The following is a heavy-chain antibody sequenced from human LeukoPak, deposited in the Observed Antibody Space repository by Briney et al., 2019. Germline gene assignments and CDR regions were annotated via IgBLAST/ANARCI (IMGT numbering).Heavy chain of an antibody. CDR2: MNPNSGNT. D-gene: IGHD1-26*01. CDR3: ARGEGGSPGFDY. J-gene: IGHJ4*02. V-gene: IGHV1-8*03. CDR1: GYTFTSYD. Sequence: ASVKVSCKASGYTFTSYDINWVRQATGQGLEWMGWMNPNSGNTGYAQKFQGRVTITRNTSISTAYMELSSLRSDDTAVYYCARGEGGSPGFDYWGQGTLVTVSS.